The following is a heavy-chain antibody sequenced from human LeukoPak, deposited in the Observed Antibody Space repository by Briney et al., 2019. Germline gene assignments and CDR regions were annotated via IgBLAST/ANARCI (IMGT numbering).Heavy chain of an antibody. V-gene: IGHV3-9*01. CDR3: AKGHAYSSGLDY. CDR2: ISWNSGSI. D-gene: IGHD6-19*01. J-gene: IGHJ4*02. CDR1: GFTFDDYA. Sequence: GGSLRLSCAASGFTFDDYATHWVRQAPGKGLECVPGISWNSGSIGYADSVKGRFTISRDNAKNSLYLQMNSLRAEDTALYYCAKGHAYSSGLDYWGQGTLVTVSS.